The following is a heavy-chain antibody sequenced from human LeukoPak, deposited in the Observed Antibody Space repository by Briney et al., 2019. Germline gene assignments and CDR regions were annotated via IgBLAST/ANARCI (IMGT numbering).Heavy chain of an antibody. CDR3: AREGGSWYDFDY. Sequence: GGSLRLSCAASGFTFRSYSMNWVRQAPGKGLEWVSSISSSSSYIYYADSVKGRFTISRDNAKNSLYLQMNSLRAEDTAVYYCAREGGSWYDFDYWGQGTLVTVSS. CDR1: GFTFRSYS. J-gene: IGHJ4*02. D-gene: IGHD6-13*01. CDR2: ISSSSSYI. V-gene: IGHV3-21*01.